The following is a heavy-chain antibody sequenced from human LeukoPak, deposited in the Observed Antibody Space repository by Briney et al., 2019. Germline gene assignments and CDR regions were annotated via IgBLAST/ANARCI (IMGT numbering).Heavy chain of an antibody. V-gene: IGHV3-53*01. CDR1: GFTVSSNY. CDR3: AKDHSQAKYSITWKFDP. J-gene: IGHJ5*02. Sequence: GGSLRLSCAASGFTVSSNYMSWVRQAPGKGLQWVSVIYSGGSTYHADSVKGRFTISRDNSKNTLYLQMNSLRAEDTALYYCAKDHSQAKYSITWKFDPWGQGTLVTVSS. CDR2: IYSGGST. D-gene: IGHD6-13*01.